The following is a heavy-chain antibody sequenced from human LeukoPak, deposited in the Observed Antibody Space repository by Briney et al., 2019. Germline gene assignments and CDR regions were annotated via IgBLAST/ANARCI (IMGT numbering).Heavy chain of an antibody. CDR3: AKAGIGVVGYFDY. Sequence: PGGSLRLSCAASGFAFSNYEMNWVRQGPGKGLEWVSYISSSGSTIYYADSVKGRFTISRDNAKNSLYLQMNSLRDEDTALYYCAKAGIGVVGYFDYWGQGTLVTVSS. CDR1: GFAFSNYE. CDR2: ISSSGSTI. V-gene: IGHV3-48*03. D-gene: IGHD6-19*01. J-gene: IGHJ4*02.